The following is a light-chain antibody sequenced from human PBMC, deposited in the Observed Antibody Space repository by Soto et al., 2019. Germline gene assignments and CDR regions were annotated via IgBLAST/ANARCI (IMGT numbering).Light chain of an antibody. Sequence: QSALTQPASVSGSPGQSITISCTAASSDIGDFYLVSWYQHHPGKAPQLIIYEVSNRPSGVSHRFSASASGSTASLTISGLQAEDEAEYYCGSYTDTTYVFGTGTKVTVL. J-gene: IGLJ1*01. V-gene: IGLV2-14*01. CDR3: GSYTDTTYV. CDR2: EVS. CDR1: SSDIGDFYL.